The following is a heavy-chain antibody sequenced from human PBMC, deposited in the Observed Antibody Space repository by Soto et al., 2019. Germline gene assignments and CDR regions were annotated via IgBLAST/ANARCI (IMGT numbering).Heavy chain of an antibody. J-gene: IGHJ4*02. V-gene: IGHV1-3*01. CDR2: INAGNGNT. D-gene: IGHD1-26*01. CDR1: GYTFTSYA. CDR3: ARVLVGATDFDY. Sequence: GASVKVSCKASGYTFTSYAMHWVRQAPGQRLEWMGWINAGNGNTKYSQKFQGRVTITRDTSASTAYMELSSLRSEDTAVYYCARVLVGATDFDYWGQGTLVTVSS.